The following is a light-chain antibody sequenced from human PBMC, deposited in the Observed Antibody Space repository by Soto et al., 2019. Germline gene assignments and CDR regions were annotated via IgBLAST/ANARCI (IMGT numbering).Light chain of an antibody. CDR3: KQYGSSPRYT. J-gene: IGKJ2*01. Sequence: EIVLTQSPGTLSLSPGERVTLSCRASQSVSSSYLAWYQQKPGQAPRLLIYGASSRATGIPDRFGGSGSGTDFTLTISRLEHEDFAVYYCKQYGSSPRYTLGQVSKLEIK. V-gene: IGKV3-20*01. CDR1: QSVSSSY. CDR2: GAS.